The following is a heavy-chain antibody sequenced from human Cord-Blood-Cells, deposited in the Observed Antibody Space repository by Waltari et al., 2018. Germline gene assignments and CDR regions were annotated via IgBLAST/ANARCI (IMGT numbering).Heavy chain of an antibody. V-gene: IGHV4-38-2*01. CDR3: ASGRDSWYFDL. D-gene: IGHD3-22*01. CDR1: GYSISSGYY. Sequence: QVQLQESGPGLVKPSETLSLTCAVSGYSISSGYYWGWIRQPPGKGLEWLGSIYHSGSTYYNPSLKSRVTISVDTSKNQFSLKLSSVTAADTAVYYCASGRDSWYFDLWGRDTLVTVSS. CDR2: IYHSGST. J-gene: IGHJ2*01.